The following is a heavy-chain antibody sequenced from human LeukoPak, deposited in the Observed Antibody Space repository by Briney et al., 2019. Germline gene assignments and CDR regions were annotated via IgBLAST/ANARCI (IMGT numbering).Heavy chain of an antibody. CDR3: AKGDTTWELPHDY. D-gene: IGHD1-26*01. J-gene: IGHJ4*02. V-gene: IGHV3-23*01. CDR1: GFTFSSYG. CDR2: ISGSGGST. Sequence: GGSLRLSCAASGFTFSSYGMSWVRQAPGKGLEWVSAISGSGGSTYYADSVKGRFTISRDKSKNTLYLQMNSLRAEDTAVYYCAKGDTTWELPHDYWGQGTLVTVSS.